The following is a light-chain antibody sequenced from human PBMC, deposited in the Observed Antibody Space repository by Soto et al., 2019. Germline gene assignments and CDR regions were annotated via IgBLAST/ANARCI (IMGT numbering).Light chain of an antibody. J-gene: IGLJ2*01. CDR1: TSNIGNHY. CDR2: END. V-gene: IGLV1-51*02. Sequence: QSALTQPPSVSAAPGQMVTISCSGSTSNIGNHYVSWYQQFPGAAPRLLIYENDKRPSGIPDRFSGSKSGTSATLDISRLQTGDEADYFCATWDDSLNPRGVFGGGTKLTVL. CDR3: ATWDDSLNPRGV.